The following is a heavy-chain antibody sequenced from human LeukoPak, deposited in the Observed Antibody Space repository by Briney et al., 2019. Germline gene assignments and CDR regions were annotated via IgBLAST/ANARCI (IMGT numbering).Heavy chain of an antibody. CDR3: ATYRQVLLPFES. D-gene: IGHD2-8*02. CDR2: ISSSGSTI. Sequence: GGSLRLSCAASGFTFSDYYMSWIRQAPGKVLEWVSYISSSGSTIYYADSVKGRFTISRDNAKNSLYLQMNSLRAEDTAIYYCATYRQVLLPFESWGQGTLVTVSS. V-gene: IGHV3-11*01. J-gene: IGHJ4*02. CDR1: GFTFSDYY.